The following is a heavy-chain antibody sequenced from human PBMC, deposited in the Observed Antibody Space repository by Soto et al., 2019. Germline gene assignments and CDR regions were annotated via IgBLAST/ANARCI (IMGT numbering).Heavy chain of an antibody. J-gene: IGHJ2*01. Sequence: VSCHASRSTFTSYGISGARQAPGQGLEWMGWISAYNGNTNYAQKLQGRVTMTTDTSTSTAYMELRSLRSDDTAVYYYARGSSGWFDWYFDLWGRGTLVTVSS. D-gene: IGHD6-19*01. V-gene: IGHV1-18*01. CDR3: ARGSSGWFDWYFDL. CDR1: RSTFTSYG. CDR2: ISAYNGNT.